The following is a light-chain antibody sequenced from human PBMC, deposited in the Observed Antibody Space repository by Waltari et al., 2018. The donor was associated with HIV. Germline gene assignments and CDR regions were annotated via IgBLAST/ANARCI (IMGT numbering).Light chain of an antibody. CDR3: QSSDNTLSGSV. J-gene: IGLJ2*01. CDR1: RSNIGTHE. Sequence: QSVLTQPPSVSGAPGQRVTLSCTGTRSNIGTHEVHWYQQLPGTAPRLLISNTNRRPSGVPDRVAGSKSGTSASLAINGLQAEDEADYYCQSSDNTLSGSVFGGGTKLTVL. V-gene: IGLV1-40*01. CDR2: NTN.